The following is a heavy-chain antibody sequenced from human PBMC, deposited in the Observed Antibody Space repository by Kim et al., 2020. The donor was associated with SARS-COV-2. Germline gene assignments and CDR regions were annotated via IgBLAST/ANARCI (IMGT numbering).Heavy chain of an antibody. J-gene: IGHJ4*02. V-gene: IGHV5-51*01. CDR2: IYPGDSDI. CDR3: ARAPRGYSYGYFDY. CDR1: GYSFSTYW. D-gene: IGHD5-18*01. Sequence: GESLKISRKGSGYSFSTYWIAWVRQMPGKGLEWMGVIYPGDSDIRYSPSFQGQVTFSADKSINTAYLQWGSLKASDTAMYHCARAPRGYSYGYFDYWGQG.